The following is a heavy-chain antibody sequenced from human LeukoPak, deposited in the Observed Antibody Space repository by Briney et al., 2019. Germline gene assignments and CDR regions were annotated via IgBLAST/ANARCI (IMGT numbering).Heavy chain of an antibody. CDR1: GGTFISYA. D-gene: IGHD6-13*01. V-gene: IGHV1-69*05. CDR3: ARLGMAGAAAGLDP. CDR2: IIPIFGTA. J-gene: IGHJ5*02. Sequence: GSSVKVSCKASGGTFISYAISWARQAPGQGLEWMGGIIPIFGTANYAQKFQGRVTITTDESTSTAYMELSSLRSEDTAVYYCARLGMAGAAAGLDPWGQGTLVTVSS.